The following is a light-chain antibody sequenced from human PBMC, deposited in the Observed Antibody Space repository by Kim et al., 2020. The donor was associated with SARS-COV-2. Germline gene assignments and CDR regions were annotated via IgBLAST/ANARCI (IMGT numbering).Light chain of an antibody. CDR2: AAS. Sequence: DIQMTQSPSSLSASVGDRVTITCRASQGISNYLAWYQQKPGKVPKLLIYAASTLQSGVPSRFSGSGSGTDFTRTISSLQPEDVATYYCQKYNSAPLTFGGGTKVDIK. V-gene: IGKV1-27*01. CDR3: QKYNSAPLT. J-gene: IGKJ4*01. CDR1: QGISNY.